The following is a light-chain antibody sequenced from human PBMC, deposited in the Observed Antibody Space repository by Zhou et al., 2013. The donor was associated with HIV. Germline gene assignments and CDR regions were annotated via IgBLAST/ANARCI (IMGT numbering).Light chain of an antibody. V-gene: IGKV3-15*01. CDR3: QQYQDWPIT. Sequence: EIVLTQSPGTLSLSPGERATLSCRASHTISANYLAWYQQKPGQAPRLLIYDASTRATDIPARFSGSGSGVEFTLTINSMQSEDFAVYFCQQYQDWPITFGQGTRLEIK. CDR2: DAS. CDR1: HTISAN. J-gene: IGKJ5*01.